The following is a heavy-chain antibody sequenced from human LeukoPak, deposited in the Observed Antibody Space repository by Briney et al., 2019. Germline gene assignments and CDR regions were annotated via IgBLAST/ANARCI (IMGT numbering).Heavy chain of an antibody. Sequence: GGSLRLSCAASGFTFSNYAMTWVRQAPGKGLEWVSAISGSGGSTYYADSVKGRFAISRDNSKNTLYLQMNSLRAEDTAVYYCAKGRHYYGDYFHYYYYGMDVWGQGTTVTVSS. CDR3: AKGRHYYGDYFHYYYYGMDV. CDR2: ISGSGGST. J-gene: IGHJ6*02. D-gene: IGHD4-17*01. V-gene: IGHV3-23*01. CDR1: GFTFSNYA.